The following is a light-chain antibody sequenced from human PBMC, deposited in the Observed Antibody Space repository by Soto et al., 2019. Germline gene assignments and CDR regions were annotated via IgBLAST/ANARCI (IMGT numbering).Light chain of an antibody. CDR1: TGDIGAFNY. Sequence: QSVLTQPPSASGSPGQSVTISCTGTTGDIGAFNYVSWYQQRPGKAPKLLIYGNSNRPSGVPDRFSGSKSGTSASLAITGLQAEDEADYYCQSYDSSLSGSKVFGGGTKLTVL. J-gene: IGLJ3*02. V-gene: IGLV1-40*01. CDR3: QSYDSSLSGSKV. CDR2: GNS.